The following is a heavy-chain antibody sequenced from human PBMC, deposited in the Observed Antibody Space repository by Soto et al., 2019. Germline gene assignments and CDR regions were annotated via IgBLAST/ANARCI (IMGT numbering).Heavy chain of an antibody. J-gene: IGHJ1*01. V-gene: IGHV4-30-2*01. CDR2: IYHSGST. CDR1: GGSISSGGYS. D-gene: IGHD4-4*01. Sequence: SSETLSLTCAVSGGSISSGGYSWSWFRQPPGKGLEWIGYIYHSGSTYYNPSLKSRVTISVDRSKNQFSLNLSSVTAADTAVYYCARGMTTVPTYAYWGQGTLVTVS. CDR3: ARGMTTVPTYAY.